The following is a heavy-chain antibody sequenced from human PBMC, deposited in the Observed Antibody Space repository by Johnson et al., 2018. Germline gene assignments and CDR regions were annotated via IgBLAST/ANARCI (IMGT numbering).Heavy chain of an antibody. V-gene: IGHV3-9*01. CDR2: ISWNSGSI. CDR1: GFTFDDYA. Sequence: VQLVESGGGLVQXGRSLRLSCAASGFTFDDYAMHWVRQAPGKGLEGVSGISWNSGSIGYADSVKGRFTISRDNAKNSLYLQMNSLKTEDTAVYYCTTNLFTTSAYNYYYMDVWGKGTTVTVSS. J-gene: IGHJ6*03. CDR3: TTNLFTTSAYNYYYMDV. D-gene: IGHD3-22*01.